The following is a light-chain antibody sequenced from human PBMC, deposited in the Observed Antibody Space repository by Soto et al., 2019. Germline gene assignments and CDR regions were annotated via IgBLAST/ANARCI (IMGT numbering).Light chain of an antibody. Sequence: QSALTQPPSASGSPGQSVTISCTGTSSDVGGYTYVSWYQQHPGKAPKLMIYEVSKRPSGVPDRFSGSKSGNTAFLTVSGLQAEDEADYYCNSYAGSNNLVFGGGTKLTVL. CDR3: NSYAGSNNLV. V-gene: IGLV2-8*01. CDR1: SSDVGGYTY. CDR2: EVS. J-gene: IGLJ2*01.